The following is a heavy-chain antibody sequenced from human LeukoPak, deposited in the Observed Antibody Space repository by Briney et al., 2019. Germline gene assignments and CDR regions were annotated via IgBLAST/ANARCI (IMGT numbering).Heavy chain of an antibody. CDR2: INHSGST. Sequence: SETLSLTCAVYGGSFSGYYWSWIRQPPGKGLEWIGEINHSGSTNYNPSLKSRVTISVDTSKNQFSLKLSSVTAADTAMYYCARWPRGSDAFDIRGQGTMVTVSS. D-gene: IGHD3-10*01. V-gene: IGHV4-34*01. CDR3: ARWPRGSDAFDI. J-gene: IGHJ3*02. CDR1: GGSFSGYY.